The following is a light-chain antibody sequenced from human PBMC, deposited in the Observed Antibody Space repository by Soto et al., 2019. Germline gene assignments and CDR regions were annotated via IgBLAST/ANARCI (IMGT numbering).Light chain of an antibody. CDR3: QQRSNWPPYT. CDR1: QSVSSY. CDR2: DAS. Sequence: DIVLTQSPATVSLSPGERATLSCRASQSVSSYLAWYQQRPGQAPRLLIYDASTRATGIPARFSGSGSGTDFTLTISSLQPEDSAVYYCQQRSNWPPYTFGQGTKLEIK. V-gene: IGKV3-11*01. J-gene: IGKJ2*01.